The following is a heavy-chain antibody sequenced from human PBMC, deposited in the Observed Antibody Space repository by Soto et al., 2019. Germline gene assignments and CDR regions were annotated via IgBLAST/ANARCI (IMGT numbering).Heavy chain of an antibody. V-gene: IGHV4-59*01. CDR1: GGSISSYY. D-gene: IGHD2-15*01. CDR2: IYYSGST. Sequence: ASETLSLTCTVSGGSISSYYWSWIRQPPGKGLEWIGYIYYSGSTNYNPSLKSRVTISVETSKNQFSLKLSSVTAADTAVYYCARAPTGVAPPDYWGQGTLVTVSS. CDR3: ARAPTGVAPPDY. J-gene: IGHJ4*02.